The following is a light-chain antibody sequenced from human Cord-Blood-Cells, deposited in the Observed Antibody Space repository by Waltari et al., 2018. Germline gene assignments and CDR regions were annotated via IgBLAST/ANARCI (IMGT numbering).Light chain of an antibody. V-gene: IGLV2-8*01. Sequence: QSALTQPPSASGSPGQSVTISCTGTSSDVGGYNYVSWDQQDPGKAPKLMVYEVSKRPSGVPGLFSGSKSGNTASLTVAGLQAEDEADYYCSSYAGSNNDVFGTGTKVTVL. CDR2: EVS. CDR3: SSYAGSNNDV. CDR1: SSDVGGYNY. J-gene: IGLJ1*01.